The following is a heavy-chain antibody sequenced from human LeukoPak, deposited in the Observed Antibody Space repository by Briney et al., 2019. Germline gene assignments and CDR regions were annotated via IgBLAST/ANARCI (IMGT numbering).Heavy chain of an antibody. CDR3: ARAHSTNDAFDI. CDR1: GGTFSSYA. V-gene: IGHV1-69*13. CDR2: IIPIFGTA. Sequence: ASVRVSCKASGGTFSSYAISWVRQAPGQGLEWMGGIIPIFGTANYAQKFQGRVTITADGSTSTAYMELSRLRSEDTAVYYCARAHSTNDAFDIWGQGTMVTVSS. J-gene: IGHJ3*02.